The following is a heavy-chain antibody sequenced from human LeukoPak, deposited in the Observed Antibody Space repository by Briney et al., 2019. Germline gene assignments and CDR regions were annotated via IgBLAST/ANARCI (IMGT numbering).Heavy chain of an antibody. V-gene: IGHV1-2*02. Sequence: ASVKVSCKASGYTFTGYYLHWVRQAPGQGLEWMGWIHPNSGGTNYAQKFQGRVTMTRDTSISTAYMELSRLRSDDTAVYYCARVRVVVAARPVDAFDIWGQGTMVTVSS. CDR1: GYTFTGYY. CDR3: ARVRVVVAARPVDAFDI. D-gene: IGHD2-15*01. J-gene: IGHJ3*02. CDR2: IHPNSGGT.